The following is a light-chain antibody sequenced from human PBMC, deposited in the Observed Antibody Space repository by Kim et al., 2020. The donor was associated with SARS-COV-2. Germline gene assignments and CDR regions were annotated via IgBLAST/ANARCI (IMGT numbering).Light chain of an antibody. Sequence: APGETARISCGGNSIGSKSVHWYQQKPGQAPVLVISYESDRPSGIPERFSGSNSGNSATLTISRVEVGDEADYYCLVRDTSSAHYVFGTGTKVTVL. V-gene: IGLV3-21*04. CDR1: SIGSKS. J-gene: IGLJ1*01. CDR2: YES. CDR3: LVRDTSSAHYV.